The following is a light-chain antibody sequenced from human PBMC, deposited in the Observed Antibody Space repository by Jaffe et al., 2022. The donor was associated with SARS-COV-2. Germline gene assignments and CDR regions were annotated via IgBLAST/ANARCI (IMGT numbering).Light chain of an antibody. CDR3: CSYATPSTFV. CDR1: SSALGSFNL. CDR2: EGN. J-gene: IGLJ2*01. Sequence: QSALTQPASVSGSPGQSITLSCTGGSSALGSFNLVSWYQQHPGKAPKLIIYEGNKRPSGVSDRFSGSKSGSTASLTISGLQAEDVADYYCCSYATPSTFVFGGGTKLTIL. V-gene: IGLV2-23*03.